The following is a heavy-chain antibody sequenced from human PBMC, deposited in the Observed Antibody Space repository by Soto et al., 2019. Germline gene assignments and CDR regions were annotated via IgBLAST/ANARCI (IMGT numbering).Heavy chain of an antibody. J-gene: IGHJ4*02. CDR1: GGSISSGGYY. D-gene: IGHD2-21*02. CDR2: IYYSGST. V-gene: IGHV4-31*03. CDR3: ARDRAGGDLHYFDY. Sequence: SETLSLTCTVSGGSISSGGYYWSWIRQHPGKGLEWIGYIYYSGSTYYNPSLKSRVTISVDTSKNQFSLKLSSVTAADTAVYYCARDRAGGDLHYFDYWGQGTLVTVSS.